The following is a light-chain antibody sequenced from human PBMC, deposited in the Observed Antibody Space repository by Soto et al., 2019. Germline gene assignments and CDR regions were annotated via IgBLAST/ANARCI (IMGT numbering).Light chain of an antibody. CDR3: GSWDSSLTYV. Sequence: QSVLTQPPSVSAAPGQKVTISCSGRSSNIGNNFVTRYQQLPGTAPKHLIYDNNKRPSGIPDRFSGSQSGTSATLGITGLQTGDEAVYYCGSWDSSLTYVFGTGTQLTVL. V-gene: IGLV1-51*01. CDR1: SSNIGNNF. CDR2: DNN. J-gene: IGLJ1*01.